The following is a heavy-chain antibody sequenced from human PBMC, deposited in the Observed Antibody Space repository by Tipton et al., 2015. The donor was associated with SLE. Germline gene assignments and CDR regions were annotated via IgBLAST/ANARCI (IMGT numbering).Heavy chain of an antibody. D-gene: IGHD2-21*01. CDR1: GGSISSYY. CDR3: ASITRDGADDY. J-gene: IGHJ4*02. CDR2: IYYSGST. V-gene: IGHV4-59*05. Sequence: LRLSCTVSGGSISSYYWSWIRQPPGKGLEWIGSIYYSGSTYYNPSLKSRVTISVDTSKNQFSLKLSSVTAADTAVYYCASITRDGADDYWGQGTLVTVSS.